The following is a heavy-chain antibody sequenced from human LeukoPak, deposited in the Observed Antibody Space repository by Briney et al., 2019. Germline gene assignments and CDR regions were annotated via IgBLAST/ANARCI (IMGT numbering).Heavy chain of an antibody. Sequence: GGSLRLSCAASGFTFSSHTMSWVRQAPGKGLEWVSSISGSGDNTYYAASVKGRFTISRDNSKNTLYLQMNSLRAEDTAVYYCAKRPDCSTTNCFLFDYWGQGTLVTVSS. J-gene: IGHJ4*02. CDR2: ISGSGDNT. D-gene: IGHD2-2*01. V-gene: IGHV3-23*01. CDR1: GFTFSSHT. CDR3: AKRPDCSTTNCFLFDY.